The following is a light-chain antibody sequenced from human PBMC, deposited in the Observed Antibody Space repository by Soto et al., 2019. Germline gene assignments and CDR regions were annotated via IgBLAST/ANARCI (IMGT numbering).Light chain of an antibody. CDR1: SSDVDAYDF. CDR3: SSYTTSSTRV. CDR2: EVS. V-gene: IGLV2-14*01. Sequence: QSALTQPASVSGSPGQSITIPCTGTSSDVDAYDFVSWYQQHPDKAPKLMIYEVSNRPSGVSHRFSGSKSVNTATLTISGLQAEDEADYYCSSYTTSSTRVFGTGTKVTV. J-gene: IGLJ1*01.